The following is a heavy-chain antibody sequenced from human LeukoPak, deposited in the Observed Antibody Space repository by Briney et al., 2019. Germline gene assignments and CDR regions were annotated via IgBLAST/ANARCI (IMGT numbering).Heavy chain of an antibody. V-gene: IGHV3-23*01. CDR3: ARENNLMVRGAFDY. CDR2: ISANGGST. Sequence: PGGSLGLSCAASGFTFSTYAMSWVRQAPGKGLEWVSAISANGGSTFYADSVKGRFTISRDNAKNSLYLQMNSLRAEDTAVYYCARENNLMVRGAFDYWGQGTLVTVSS. J-gene: IGHJ4*02. CDR1: GFTFSTYA. D-gene: IGHD3-10*01.